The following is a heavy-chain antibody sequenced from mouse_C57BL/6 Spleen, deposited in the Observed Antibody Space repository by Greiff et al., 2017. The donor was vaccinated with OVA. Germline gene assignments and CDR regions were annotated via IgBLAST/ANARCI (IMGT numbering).Heavy chain of an antibody. Sequence: QVQLQQPGAELVKPGASVKLSCKASGYTFTSYWMQWVKQRPGQGLEWIGEIDPSDSYTNYNQKFKGKATLTVDTSSSTAYMQLSSLTSEDSAVYDCARGITTVVPYWYFDVWGTGTTVTVAS. CDR1: GYTFTSYW. J-gene: IGHJ1*03. D-gene: IGHD1-1*01. V-gene: IGHV1-50*01. CDR2: IDPSDSYT. CDR3: ARGITTVVPYWYFDV.